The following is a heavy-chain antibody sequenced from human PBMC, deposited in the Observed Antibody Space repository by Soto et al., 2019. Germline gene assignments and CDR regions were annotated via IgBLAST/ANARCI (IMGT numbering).Heavy chain of an antibody. CDR2: INSDGSRT. D-gene: IGHD3-16*01. J-gene: IGHJ4*02. V-gene: IGHV3-74*01. CDR3: ARDESGLGAN. CDR1: GVTFSRWR. Sequence: PGGSLRLSCAASGVTFSRWRMHWVRQAPGKGLVWVSSINSDGSRTVYADSVKGRFTVSRDNAKNTLYLQMNSLRAEDTAVYHCARDESGLGANWGQGTLVTVSS.